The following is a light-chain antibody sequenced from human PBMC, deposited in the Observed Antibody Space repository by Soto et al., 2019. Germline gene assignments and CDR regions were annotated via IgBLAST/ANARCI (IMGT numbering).Light chain of an antibody. J-gene: IGKJ1*01. CDR2: LGS. Sequence: DIVMTQSPLSLPVTPGEPASISCRSSQSLLHSDGYSYLDWYLQKPGQSPQLLIYLGSIRASEVPDRFSGSGSGTDFTLKISRVEAEDVGVYYYMHATQIVPWTFGQGTRVEIK. CDR1: QSLLHSDGYSY. CDR3: MHATQIVPWT. V-gene: IGKV2-28*01.